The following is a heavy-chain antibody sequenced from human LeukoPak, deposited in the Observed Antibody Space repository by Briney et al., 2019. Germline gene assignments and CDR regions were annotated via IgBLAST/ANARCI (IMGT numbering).Heavy chain of an antibody. CDR3: ARGAGSSSSGDY. CDR1: GFTFSSYS. V-gene: IGHV3-21*01. J-gene: IGHJ4*02. D-gene: IGHD6-6*01. Sequence: GGSLRLSCAASGFTFSSYSMNWVRQAPGKGLEWVSSISSSSSYIYYADSVKGRFTISRDNAKNSLYLQMNSPRAEDTAVYYCARGAGSSSSGDYWGQGTLVTVSS. CDR2: ISSSSSYI.